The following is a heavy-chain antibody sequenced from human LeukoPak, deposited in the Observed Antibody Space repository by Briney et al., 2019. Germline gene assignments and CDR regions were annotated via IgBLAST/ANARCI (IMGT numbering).Heavy chain of an antibody. CDR1: AEFYSGYY. Sequence: SETLSLTCGVSAEFYSGYYWSWIRQPPGKGLEWIGDINHSGTTKYNPSLKSRVTISIDTSKNQFSLKVKSVTAADTAVYYCAETKNHDYWGQGTLVTVSS. V-gene: IGHV4-34*01. CDR3: AETKNHDY. J-gene: IGHJ4*02. D-gene: IGHD1-1*01. CDR2: INHSGTT.